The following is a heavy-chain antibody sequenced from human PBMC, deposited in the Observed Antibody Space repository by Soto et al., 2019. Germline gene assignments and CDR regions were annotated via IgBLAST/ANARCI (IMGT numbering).Heavy chain of an antibody. D-gene: IGHD2-2*01. CDR1: GGTSRPYT. CDR3: ARRYCISTSCHYYGMDV. CDR2: IIPMFGTA. V-gene: IGHV1-69*12. J-gene: IGHJ6*02. Sequence: QVQLVQSGAEVKKPGSWGKSSGKVSGGTSRPYTITGVDQALEKGFDWWGGIIPMFGTANYAQKFQGRVTITADESTSTAYMELSSLRSEDTAVYYCARRYCISTSCHYYGMDVWGQGTTVTVSS.